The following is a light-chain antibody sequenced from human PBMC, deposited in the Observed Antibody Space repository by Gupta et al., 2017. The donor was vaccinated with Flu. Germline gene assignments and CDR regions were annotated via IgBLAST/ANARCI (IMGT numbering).Light chain of an antibody. V-gene: IGKV1-33*01. Sequence: DIHMNQSPSSLPASVGDRVIITCLASHDIRYYLKWYQQKPGKAPKLLIYGASTLERGVPTMFSRSGSGTDFAYASSSQQPEDVASYYSQQYDNPPLTFGGGTKVEIK. J-gene: IGKJ4*01. CDR3: QQYDNPPLT. CDR1: HDIRYY. CDR2: GAS.